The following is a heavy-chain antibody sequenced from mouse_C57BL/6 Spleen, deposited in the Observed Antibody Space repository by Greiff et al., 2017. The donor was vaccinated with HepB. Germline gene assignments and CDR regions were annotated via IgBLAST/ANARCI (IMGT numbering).Heavy chain of an antibody. D-gene: IGHD2-3*01. V-gene: IGHV1-80*01. J-gene: IGHJ4*01. CDR1: GYAFSSYW. Sequence: LVESGAELVKPGASVKISCKASGYAFSSYWMNWVKQRPGKGLEWIGQIYPGDGDTNYNGKFKGKATLTADKSSSTAYMQLSSLTSEDSAVYFCARWLLRGAMDYWGQGTSVTVSS. CDR2: IYPGDGDT. CDR3: ARWLLRGAMDY.